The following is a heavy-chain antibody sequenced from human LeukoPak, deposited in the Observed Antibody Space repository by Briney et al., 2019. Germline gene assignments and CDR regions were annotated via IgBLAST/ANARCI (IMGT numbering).Heavy chain of an antibody. D-gene: IGHD3-22*01. CDR1: GGTFSSYA. CDR3: ARPAKGVSSGYSFDY. Sequence: RASVKVSCKASGGTFSSYAISWVRQAPGQGLEWMGGIIPIFGTANYAQKFQGRVTITADESTSTAYMELSSLRSEDTAVYYCARPAKGVSSGYSFDYWGQGTLVTVSS. CDR2: IIPIFGTA. J-gene: IGHJ4*02. V-gene: IGHV1-69*13.